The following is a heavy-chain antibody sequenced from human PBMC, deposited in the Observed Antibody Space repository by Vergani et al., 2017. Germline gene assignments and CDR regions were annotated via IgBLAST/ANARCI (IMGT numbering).Heavy chain of an antibody. V-gene: IGHV4-34*01. D-gene: IGHD3-9*01. CDR1: GGSFSGYY. Sequence: QVQLQQWGAGLLKPSETLSLTCAVYGGSFSGYYWSWIRQPPGKGLEWIGEINHSGSTNYNPSLKSRVTISVDTSKNQFSLKLSSVTAADTAVYYCARHDLYFDWLPGCGPWGQGTLVTVSS. CDR2: INHSGST. CDR3: ARHDLYFDWLPGCGP. J-gene: IGHJ5*02.